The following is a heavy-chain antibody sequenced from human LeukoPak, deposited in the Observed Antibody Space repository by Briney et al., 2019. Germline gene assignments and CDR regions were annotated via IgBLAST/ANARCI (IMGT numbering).Heavy chain of an antibody. CDR2: IYYSGST. V-gene: IGHV4-39*07. Sequence: PSETLSLTCTVSGGSISSSSYYWGWIRQPPGKGLEWIGSIYYSGSTYYNPSLKSRVTISVDTSKNQFSLKLSSVTAADTAVYYCAREKTTDGWFDPWGQGTLVTVSS. CDR1: GGSISSSSYY. J-gene: IGHJ5*02. D-gene: IGHD1-14*01. CDR3: AREKTTDGWFDP.